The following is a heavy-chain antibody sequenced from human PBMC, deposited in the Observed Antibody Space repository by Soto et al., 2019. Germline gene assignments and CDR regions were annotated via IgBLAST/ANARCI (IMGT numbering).Heavy chain of an antibody. J-gene: IGHJ4*02. Sequence: PGGSLRLSCAASGFTFSSYGMHWVRQAPGKGLEWVAVIWYDGSNKYYADSVKGRFTISRDNSKNTLYLQMNSLRAEDTAVYYCARDDGPLLIVGATTGFDYWGQGTLVTVSS. CDR3: ARDDGPLLIVGATTGFDY. D-gene: IGHD1-26*01. CDR1: GFTFSSYG. V-gene: IGHV3-33*01. CDR2: IWYDGSNK.